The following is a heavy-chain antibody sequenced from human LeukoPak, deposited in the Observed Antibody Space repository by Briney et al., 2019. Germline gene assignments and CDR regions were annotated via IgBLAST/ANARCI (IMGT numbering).Heavy chain of an antibody. J-gene: IGHJ5*01. CDR1: GLTFSKYS. CDR2: VDTSSTTK. Sequence: GGSLRLSCAASGLTFSKYSMTWVRQAPGKGLEWVSFVDTSSTTKYYTDSVKGRFTISRDNAKNSLYLQMNGLKVEDTAIYYCARDNWVDCWGQGTLVTVSS. V-gene: IGHV3-48*04. CDR3: ARDNWVDC.